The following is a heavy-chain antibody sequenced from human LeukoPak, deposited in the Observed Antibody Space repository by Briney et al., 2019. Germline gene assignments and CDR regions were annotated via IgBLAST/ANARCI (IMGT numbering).Heavy chain of an antibody. CDR1: GGSISSGDYY. CDR2: IYYSGST. Sequence: SETLSLTGTVSGGSISSGDYYWSWIRQPPGKGLEWIGYIYYSGSTYYNPSLKSRVTISVDTSKNQFSLKLSSVTAADTAVYYCARVPSYYYDSSGYSSAFDAWGQGTMVTVSS. J-gene: IGHJ3*01. D-gene: IGHD3-22*01. CDR3: ARVPSYYYDSSGYSSAFDA. V-gene: IGHV4-30-4*01.